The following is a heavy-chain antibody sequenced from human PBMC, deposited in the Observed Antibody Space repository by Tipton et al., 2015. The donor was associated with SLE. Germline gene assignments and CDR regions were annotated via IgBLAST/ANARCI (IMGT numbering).Heavy chain of an antibody. V-gene: IGHV3-33*03. Sequence: SLRLSCAASGFTFSSYGMHWVRQAPGKGLEWVAVIWYDGSNKYYADSVKGRFTISRDNAKNSLYLQMNSLRAEDTAVYYCASALTYIWGSYRPSYFNYWGQGTLVTVSS. D-gene: IGHD3-16*02. J-gene: IGHJ4*02. CDR1: GFTFSSYG. CDR2: IWYDGSNK. CDR3: ASALTYIWGSYRPSYFNY.